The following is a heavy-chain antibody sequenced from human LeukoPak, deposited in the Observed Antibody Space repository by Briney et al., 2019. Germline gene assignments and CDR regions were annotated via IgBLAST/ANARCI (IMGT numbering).Heavy chain of an antibody. CDR3: ARLEGSGWPYYYHYGMDV. Sequence: PSETLSLTCTVSGGSISSSSYYWGWIRQPPGKGLEWIGSIYYSGGTYYNPSLKSRVTISVDTSKNQFSLKLSSVTAADTAVYYCARLEGSGWPYYYHYGMDVWGQGTTVTVSS. CDR1: GGSISSSSYY. D-gene: IGHD6-19*01. J-gene: IGHJ6*02. V-gene: IGHV4-39*01. CDR2: IYYSGGT.